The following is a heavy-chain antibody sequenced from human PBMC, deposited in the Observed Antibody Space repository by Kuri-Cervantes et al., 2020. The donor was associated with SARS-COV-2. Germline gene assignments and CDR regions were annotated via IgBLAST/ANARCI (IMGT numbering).Heavy chain of an antibody. CDR2: ISTSNGNT. J-gene: IGHJ4*02. CDR3: ARGGSYYLDEYYFDY. Sequence: ASVKVSCKASGYAFISDGISWVRQAPGQGLEWMGWISTSNGNTVYAQNFQGRVTMTRDTSTTTVYMELSSLRSEDTAVYYCARGGSYYLDEYYFDYWGQGTLVTVSS. D-gene: IGHD1-26*01. CDR1: GYAFISDG. V-gene: IGHV1-18*01.